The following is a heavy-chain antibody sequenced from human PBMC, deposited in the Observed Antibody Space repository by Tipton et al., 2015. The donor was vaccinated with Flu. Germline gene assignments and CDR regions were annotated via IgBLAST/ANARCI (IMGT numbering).Heavy chain of an antibody. CDR3: ARDPSYCDFFWFDP. Sequence: TLSLTCTVSGGSISSSSYYWGWIRQPPGKGLEWIGSIYYSGSTYYNPSLKSRVTMSVDTSKNQFSLKLSSVTAADTAVYYCARDPSYCDFFWFDPWGQGTLVTVSS. D-gene: IGHD3-3*01. CDR2: IYYSGST. J-gene: IGHJ5*02. V-gene: IGHV4-39*07. CDR1: GGSISSSSYY.